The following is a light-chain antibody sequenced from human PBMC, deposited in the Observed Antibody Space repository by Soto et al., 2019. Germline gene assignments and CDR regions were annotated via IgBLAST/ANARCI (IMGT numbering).Light chain of an antibody. CDR2: DVS. Sequence: QSALTQPASVSGSPGQSLTISCTGTSSDVGGYNYVSWYQQHPGKAPKLMIYDVSNRPSGVSNRFSGSKSGNTASLTISGLQAEDEADYYCSSFTSTSTWMFGGGTKLTVL. V-gene: IGLV2-14*03. CDR1: SSDVGGYNY. J-gene: IGLJ3*02. CDR3: SSFTSTSTWM.